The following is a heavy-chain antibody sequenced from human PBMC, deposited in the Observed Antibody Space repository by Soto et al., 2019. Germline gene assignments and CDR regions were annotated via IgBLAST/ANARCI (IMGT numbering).Heavy chain of an antibody. CDR3: VRKNPGTRPFDY. Sequence: PGGSRRLSCAASGFTFSSYWMHWVRQAPGKGLAWVSAIGTDSNTYYADSVKGRFTISRDNSRTTLYLQMNSLRAEDTALYYCVRKNPGTRPFDYWGQGTLVTVSS. J-gene: IGHJ4*01. V-gene: IGHV3-53*01. CDR2: IGTDSNT. CDR1: GFTFSSYW.